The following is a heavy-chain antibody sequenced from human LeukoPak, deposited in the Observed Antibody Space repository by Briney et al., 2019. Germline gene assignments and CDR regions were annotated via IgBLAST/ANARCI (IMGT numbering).Heavy chain of an antibody. CDR2: IYYSGST. D-gene: IGHD3-10*01. CDR3: ARAPFGNWFDP. CDR1: GGSISSGDFY. J-gene: IGHJ5*02. V-gene: IGHV4-30-4*01. Sequence: SETLSLTCTVSGGSISSGDFYWSWIRQPPGKGLEWIGCIYYSGSTYYIPSLKSRLTISLDTSQNQFSLKLSSVTAADTAVNYCARAPFGNWFDPWSQGTLVTVSS.